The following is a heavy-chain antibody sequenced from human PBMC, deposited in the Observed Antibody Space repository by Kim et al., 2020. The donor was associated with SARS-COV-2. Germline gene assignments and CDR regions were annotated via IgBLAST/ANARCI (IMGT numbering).Heavy chain of an antibody. CDR1: GLTVGSSY. V-gene: IGHV3-53*04. J-gene: IGHJ6*02. CDR3: ARRGSVVSYYGMDV. D-gene: IGHD2-8*02. CDR2: IYRDGST. Sequence: GGSLRLSCAASGLTVGSSYMTWVRQAPGKGLQWVSVIYRDGSTYYADSVKGRFTISRHNSKNTLYLQMNSLKVEDAAVYYCARRGSVVSYYGMDVWGQGTTVTVSS.